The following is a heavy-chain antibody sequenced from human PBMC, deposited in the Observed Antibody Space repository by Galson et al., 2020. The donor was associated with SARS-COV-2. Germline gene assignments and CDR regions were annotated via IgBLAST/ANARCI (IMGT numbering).Heavy chain of an antibody. V-gene: IGHV1-24*01. D-gene: IGHD6-19*01. J-gene: IGHJ4*02. CDR1: GYTLTELS. Sequence: GESLKISCKVSGYTLTELSMHWVRQAPGKGLEWMGGFDPEDGETIYAQKFQGRVTMTEDTSTDTAYMELSSLRSEDTAVYYCATVGWYPLIALDYWGQGTLVTVSS. CDR2: FDPEDGET. CDR3: ATVGWYPLIALDY.